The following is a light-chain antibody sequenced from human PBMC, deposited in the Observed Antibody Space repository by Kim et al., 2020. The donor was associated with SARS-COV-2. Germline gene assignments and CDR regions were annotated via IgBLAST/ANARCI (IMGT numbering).Light chain of an antibody. CDR1: QSVSSSY. CDR2: GAS. J-gene: IGKJ2*01. V-gene: IGKV3-20*01. Sequence: LSPGQRATLSCRASQSVSSSYLAWYQQKPGQAPSRLIYGASSRATGIPDRFSGSASGTDVTLTISRLEPEDFAVYYCQQYGSSPRTFGQGTKLEI. CDR3: QQYGSSPRT.